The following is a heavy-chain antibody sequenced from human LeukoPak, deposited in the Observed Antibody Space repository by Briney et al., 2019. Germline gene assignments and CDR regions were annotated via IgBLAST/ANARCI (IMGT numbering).Heavy chain of an antibody. Sequence: GGSLRLSCAASGFTFSSYGMHWVRQAPGKGLEWVAVISYDGSNKYYADSVKGRFTISRDNSKNTLYLQMNSLGAEDTAVYYCATYDIVVVVAERAFDYWGQGTLVTVSS. V-gene: IGHV3-30*03. CDR1: GFTFSSYG. J-gene: IGHJ4*02. CDR3: ATYDIVVVVAERAFDY. CDR2: ISYDGSNK. D-gene: IGHD2-15*01.